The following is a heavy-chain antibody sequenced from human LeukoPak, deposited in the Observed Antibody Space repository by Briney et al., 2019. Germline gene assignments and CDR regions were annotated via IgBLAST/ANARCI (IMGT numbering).Heavy chain of an antibody. V-gene: IGHV4-30-4*01. J-gene: IGHJ4*02. Sequence: PSQTLSLTCTVSGGSISSGDYYWSWLRQPPGKGLEWIGYIYYSGSTYYNPSLKSRVTISVDTSKNQFSLKLSSVTAADTAVYYCARITIFGVVIREYYFDYWGQGTLVTVSS. D-gene: IGHD3-3*01. CDR2: IYYSGST. CDR1: GGSISSGDYY. CDR3: ARITIFGVVIREYYFDY.